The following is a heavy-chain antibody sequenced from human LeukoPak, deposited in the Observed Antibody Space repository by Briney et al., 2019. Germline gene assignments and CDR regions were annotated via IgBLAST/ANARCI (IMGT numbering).Heavy chain of an antibody. J-gene: IGHJ5*02. V-gene: IGHV3-48*01. CDR1: GFTFSSYS. CDR2: ISSSSSTI. Sequence: GGSLRLSCAASGFTFSSYSMNWVRQAPGKGLEWVSYISSSSSTIYYADSVKGRFTISRDNAKNSLYLQMNSLRAEDTAVYYCARGLDGYNHPNWFDPWGQGTLVTVSS. D-gene: IGHD5-24*01. CDR3: ARGLDGYNHPNWFDP.